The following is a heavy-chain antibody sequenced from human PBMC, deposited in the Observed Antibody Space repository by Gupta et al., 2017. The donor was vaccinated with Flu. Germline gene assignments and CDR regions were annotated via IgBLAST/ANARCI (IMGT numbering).Heavy chain of an antibody. V-gene: IGHV3-23*01. CDR2: ISGSGGGT. Sequence: EVQLLESGGGLVQPGGSLRLSCAASGFTFSNYAMSWVRQAPGKGLEWVSAISGSGGGTYYADSVKGRFTISRDNSKNTLYLRMINLRAEDTAVYYCAKLGFLEWSPHDYWGQGNLVTVSS. CDR3: AKLGFLEWSPHDY. D-gene: IGHD3-3*01. J-gene: IGHJ4*02. CDR1: GFTFSNYA.